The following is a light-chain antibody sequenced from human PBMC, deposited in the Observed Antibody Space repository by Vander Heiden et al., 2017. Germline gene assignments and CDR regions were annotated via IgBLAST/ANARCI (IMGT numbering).Light chain of an antibody. J-gene: IGLJ2*01. Sequence: QSALTQPPSASGSPGQSVTIPCTGTSSDVGGYNYVSWYQHHPGKAPKFMIYEVNKRPSGVPDRFSGSKSGNTASLTVSGLQAEDEADYYCSSYAGSNNLVVFGGGTKLTVL. CDR3: SSYAGSNNLVV. V-gene: IGLV2-8*01. CDR2: EVN. CDR1: SSDVGGYNY.